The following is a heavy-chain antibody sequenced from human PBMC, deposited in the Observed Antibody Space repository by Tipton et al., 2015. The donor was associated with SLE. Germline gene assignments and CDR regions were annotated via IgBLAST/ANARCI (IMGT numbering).Heavy chain of an antibody. V-gene: IGHV4-38-2*01. CDR2: ISYSGST. J-gene: IGHJ3*02. Sequence: PGLVKPSETLSLTCAASVDSISSGYFWGWIRQPPGKGLEWIGSISYSGSTYYNPSLKSRVTILVDTSKNEVSLKLKSVTAADTAVYYCAREPLYDAFDIWGQGTMVTVSS. CDR3: AREPLYDAFDI. D-gene: IGHD1-14*01. CDR1: VDSISSGYF.